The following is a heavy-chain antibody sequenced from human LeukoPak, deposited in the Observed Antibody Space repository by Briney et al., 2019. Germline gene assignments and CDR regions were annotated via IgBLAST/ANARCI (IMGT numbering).Heavy chain of an antibody. CDR3: ARDYPGIAAAGRRGNWFDP. J-gene: IGHJ5*02. D-gene: IGHD6-13*01. Sequence: SQTLSLTSTVSGGSISSGGYYWSWIRQHPGKGLEWIGYIYYSGSTYYNPSLKSRVTISVDTSKKQFSLKLSSVTAADTAVYYCARDYPGIAAAGRRGNWFDPWGQGTLVTVSS. V-gene: IGHV4-31*03. CDR2: IYYSGST. CDR1: GGSISSGGYY.